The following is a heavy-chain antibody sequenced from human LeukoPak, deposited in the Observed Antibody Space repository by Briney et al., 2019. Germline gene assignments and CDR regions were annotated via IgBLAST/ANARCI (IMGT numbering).Heavy chain of an antibody. D-gene: IGHD3-16*02. Sequence: PSETLSLTCTVSGGSISSSSYYWGWIRQPPGKGLEWIGSIYYSGSTYYNPSLKSRVTISVDTSKNQFSLKLSSVTAADTAVYYCARGLGELSSNWGQGTLVTVSS. CDR1: GGSISSSSYY. J-gene: IGHJ4*02. V-gene: IGHV4-39*07. CDR2: IYYSGST. CDR3: ARGLGELSSN.